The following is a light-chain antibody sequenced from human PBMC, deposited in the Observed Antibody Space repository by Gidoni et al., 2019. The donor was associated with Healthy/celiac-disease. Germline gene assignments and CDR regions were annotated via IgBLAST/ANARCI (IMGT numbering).Light chain of an antibody. Sequence: SPATLSVSPGERATLSCRASQSVSSNLAWYQQKPGQAPRLLIYGASTRATGIPARFSGSGSGTEFTLTISSLQSEDFAVYYCQQYNNWPRWTFGQGIKVEIK. CDR2: GAS. CDR3: QQYNNWPRWT. CDR1: QSVSSN. V-gene: IGKV3-15*01. J-gene: IGKJ1*01.